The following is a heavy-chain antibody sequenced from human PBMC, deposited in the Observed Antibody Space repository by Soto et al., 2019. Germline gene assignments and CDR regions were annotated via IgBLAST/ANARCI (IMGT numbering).Heavy chain of an antibody. Sequence: PSETLSLTCTVSGGSISSYYLSWIRQHPGKGLEWIGYIYYSGNTRYNPSLRSRVTMSLDTSNNQFSLKLNSVTAADTAVYYCAREAFHYYFDYWGQGTLVTVSS. CDR1: GGSISSYY. J-gene: IGHJ4*02. CDR3: AREAFHYYFDY. CDR2: IYYSGNT. V-gene: IGHV4-59*12.